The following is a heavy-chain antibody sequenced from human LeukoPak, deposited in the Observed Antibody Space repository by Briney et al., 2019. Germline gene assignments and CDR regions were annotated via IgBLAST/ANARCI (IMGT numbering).Heavy chain of an antibody. Sequence: SETLSLTCTLSGGSISSYYWSWLRQPAGKGLEWIGRIYTSGSTNYNPSLKSRVTISVDPSKNQFSLKLSSVTAADTAVYYCARVRYYDSSGYYYHDYWGQGTLVTVSS. CDR3: ARVRYYDSSGYYYHDY. CDR1: GGSISSYY. CDR2: IYTSGST. V-gene: IGHV4-4*07. D-gene: IGHD3-22*01. J-gene: IGHJ4*02.